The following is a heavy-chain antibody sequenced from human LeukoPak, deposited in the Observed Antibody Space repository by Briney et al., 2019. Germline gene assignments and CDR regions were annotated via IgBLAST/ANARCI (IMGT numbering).Heavy chain of an antibody. D-gene: IGHD3-22*01. V-gene: IGHV1-18*01. CDR3: ARAPERYYYDSSGKRDRNAFDI. J-gene: IGHJ3*02. CDR2: ISAYNGNT. CDR1: GYTFTSYG. Sequence: ASVKVSCKASGYTFTSYGISWVRQAPGQGLEWMGWISAYNGNTNYAQKLQGKVTMTTDTSTSTAYMELRSLRSEDTAAYYCARAPERYYYDSSGKRDRNAFDIWGQGTMVTVSS.